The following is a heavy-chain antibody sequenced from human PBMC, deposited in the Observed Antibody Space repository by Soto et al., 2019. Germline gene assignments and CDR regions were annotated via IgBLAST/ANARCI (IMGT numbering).Heavy chain of an antibody. CDR3: AEASTSGTRFDY. Sequence: QVQLQESGPGLVKPSGTLSLTCAVSGGSISTSNWWSWVRQPPGKGLEWIGEVYHSGSTNYNPSFKSWVGKSRRQAQKSFPPKLKSVTGAGKGLYYWAEASTSGTRFDYWGQGSPVTVSS. CDR1: GGSISTSNW. D-gene: IGHD2-2*01. J-gene: IGHJ4*02. V-gene: IGHV4-4*02. CDR2: VYHSGST.